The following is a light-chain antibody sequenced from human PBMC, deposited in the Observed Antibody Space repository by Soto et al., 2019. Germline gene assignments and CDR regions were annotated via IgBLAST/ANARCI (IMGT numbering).Light chain of an antibody. V-gene: IGKV3-20*01. Sequence: ESLLTQSPGTLSLSPGERATLSCRASQTVNSRHLNWYQHKPGQAPRLLIYGASIRAAGIPDRFSGSRSGADFSLTIPRLEPEASAVSYCQQFDGSRPAFTFGQGTTLEI. CDR1: QTVNSRH. CDR3: QQFDGSRPAFT. CDR2: GAS. J-gene: IGKJ2*01.